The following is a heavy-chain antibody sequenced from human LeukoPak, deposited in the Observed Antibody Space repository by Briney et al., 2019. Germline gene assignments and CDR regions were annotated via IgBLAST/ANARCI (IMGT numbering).Heavy chain of an antibody. CDR2: INHSGST. CDR1: GGSFSGYY. V-gene: IGHV4-34*01. Sequence: PSETLSLTCAVYGGSFSGYYWSWIRQPPGKGLEWIGEINHSGSTNYNPSLKSRVTISVDTSKNQFSLKLSSVTAADTAVYYCARFRRGGIVVVPAAPYYYYCMDVWGKGTTVTVSS. CDR3: ARFRRGGIVVVPAAPYYYYCMDV. J-gene: IGHJ6*03. D-gene: IGHD2-2*01.